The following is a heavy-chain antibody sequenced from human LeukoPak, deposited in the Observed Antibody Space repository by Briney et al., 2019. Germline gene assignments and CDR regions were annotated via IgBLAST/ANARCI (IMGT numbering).Heavy chain of an antibody. J-gene: IGHJ6*02. CDR3: ARGWRALTTNKEVVPAAIGFGGLYYYGMDV. CDR1: GYTFTSYG. V-gene: IGHV1-18*01. Sequence: ASVKVSCKASGYTFTSYGISWVRQAPGQGLEWMGWISAYNGNTNYAQKLQGRVTMTTDTSTSTAYMELRSLRSDDTAVYYCARGWRALTTNKEVVPAAIGFGGLYYYGMDVWGQGTTVTVSS. CDR2: ISAYNGNT. D-gene: IGHD2-2*02.